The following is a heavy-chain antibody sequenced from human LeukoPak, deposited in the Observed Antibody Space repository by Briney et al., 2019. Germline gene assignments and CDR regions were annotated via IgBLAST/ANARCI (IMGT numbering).Heavy chain of an antibody. CDR3: AKGAGFGELSMEDYYYYYGMDV. CDR1: GFTFSSYA. CDR2: ISGSGGST. Sequence: GGSLRLSCAASGFTFSSYAMSWVRQAPGKGLEWVSAISGSGGSTYYADSVKGRFTISRDNSKNTLYLQMNSLRAEDTAVYYCAKGAGFGELSMEDYYYYYGMDVWGQGTTVTVSS. D-gene: IGHD3-10*01. V-gene: IGHV3-23*01. J-gene: IGHJ6*02.